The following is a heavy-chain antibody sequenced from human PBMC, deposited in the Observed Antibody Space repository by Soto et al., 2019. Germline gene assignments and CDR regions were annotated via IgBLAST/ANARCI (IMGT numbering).Heavy chain of an antibody. CDR3: ATYFTAVAYFEN. J-gene: IGHJ4*02. V-gene: IGHV1-69*01. D-gene: IGHD5-18*01. CDR1: GGTLSYSA. CDR2: ITPSFGSP. Sequence: QVQLVQSGAEVRKPGSSVRISCTASGGTLSYSAIGWLRQAPGQGLEWMGGITPSFGSPVYARKFQGRVTIAADHMILNNLRSDDTAMYFCATYFTAVAYFENWGQGTLVTVSS.